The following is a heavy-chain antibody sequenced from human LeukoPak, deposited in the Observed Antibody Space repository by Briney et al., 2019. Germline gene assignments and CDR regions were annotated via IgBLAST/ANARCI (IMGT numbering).Heavy chain of an antibody. V-gene: IGHV1-24*01. D-gene: IGHD3-3*01. Sequence: GASVKVSCKVSGYTLTELSMHWVRQAPGKGLEWMGGFDPEDGETIYAQKFQGRVTMTEDTSTDTAYMELSSLRSEDTAVYYCATDLEWLKILDYWGQGTLVTVSS. CDR2: FDPEDGET. CDR3: ATDLEWLKILDY. CDR1: GYTLTELS. J-gene: IGHJ4*02.